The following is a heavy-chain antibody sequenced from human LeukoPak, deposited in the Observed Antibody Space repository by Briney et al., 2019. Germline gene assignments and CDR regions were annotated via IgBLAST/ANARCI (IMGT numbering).Heavy chain of an antibody. D-gene: IGHD2-15*01. J-gene: IGHJ4*02. CDR1: GYTFTSYD. Sequence: GASVKVSCKASGYTFTSYDINWVRQATGQGLEWMGWMNPTTGNTGYAQKFQGSVTMTRNTSISTAYMELSSLRSEDTAVYYCASWCGGDNCYSGYNFWGQGTLVTVSS. V-gene: IGHV1-8*01. CDR2: MNPTTGNT. CDR3: ASWCGGDNCYSGYNF.